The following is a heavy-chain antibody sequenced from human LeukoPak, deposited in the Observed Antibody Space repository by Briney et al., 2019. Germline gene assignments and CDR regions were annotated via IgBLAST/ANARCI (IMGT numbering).Heavy chain of an antibody. J-gene: IGHJ4*02. CDR3: ARFLPSTGIVGAAY. D-gene: IGHD1-26*01. V-gene: IGHV1-8*01. CDR1: GYTFTSYH. Sequence: ASVKVSCKASGYTFTSYHINWVRQATGQGLEWMGWMNPNSSNTDYAQKFQDRVTMTRNTSISTAYMELSSLRSEDTAVYYCARFLPSTGIVGAAYWGQGTLVTVSS. CDR2: MNPNSSNT.